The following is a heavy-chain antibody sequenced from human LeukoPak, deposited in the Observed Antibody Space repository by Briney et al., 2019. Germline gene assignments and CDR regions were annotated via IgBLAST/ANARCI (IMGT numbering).Heavy chain of an antibody. D-gene: IGHD5-18*01. Sequence: HPGGSLRLSCAASGFTFSSYWMSWVRQAPGKGLEWVANIKRDGSEKYYVDSVKGRFTISRDNAKNSLNLQMNSLRAEDTAVYYCARDRREIKLWPREYYYYYMDVWGKGTTVTISS. CDR1: GFTFSSYW. V-gene: IGHV3-7*01. CDR2: IKRDGSEK. J-gene: IGHJ6*03. CDR3: ARDRREIKLWPREYYYYYMDV.